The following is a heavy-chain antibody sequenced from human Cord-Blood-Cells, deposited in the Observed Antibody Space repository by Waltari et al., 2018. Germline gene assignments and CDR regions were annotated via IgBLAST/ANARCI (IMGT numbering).Heavy chain of an antibody. CDR3: ARGTWYYDFWSGYLNWFDP. CDR2: INHSGST. D-gene: IGHD3-3*01. V-gene: IGHV4-34*01. J-gene: IGHJ5*02. Sequence: VQLQQWGAGLLKPPETLSLTSPVYGGSFSGYYSSWIRTHPGTGLEWIGEINHSGSTNYNPSLKSRVTISVDTSKNQFSLKLSSVTAADTAVYYCARGTWYYDFWSGYLNWFDPWGQGTLVTVSS. CDR1: GGSFSGYY.